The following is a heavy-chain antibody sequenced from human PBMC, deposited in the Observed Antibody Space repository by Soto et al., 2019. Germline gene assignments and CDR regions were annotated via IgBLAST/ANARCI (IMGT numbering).Heavy chain of an antibody. Sequence: RGSLRLSCAASGFTFSSYSMNWVRQAPGKGLEWVSSISSSSSYIYYADSVKGRFTISRDNAKNSLYLQMNSLRAEDTAVYYCVRDLYDFWSGRPLYGMDVWGQGTTVTVSS. CDR3: VRDLYDFWSGRPLYGMDV. CDR2: ISSSSSYI. V-gene: IGHV3-21*01. D-gene: IGHD3-3*01. CDR1: GFTFSSYS. J-gene: IGHJ6*02.